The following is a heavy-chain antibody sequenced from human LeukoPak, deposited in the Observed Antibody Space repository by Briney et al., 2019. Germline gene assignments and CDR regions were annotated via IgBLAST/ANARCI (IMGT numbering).Heavy chain of an antibody. CDR3: ARLGVYFDFWFDP. CDR1: GFTFSSYS. V-gene: IGHV3-21*01. D-gene: IGHD3-9*01. J-gene: IGHJ5*02. CDR2: ISSSSSYI. Sequence: NPGGSLRLSCAASGFTFSSYSMNWVRQAPGKGLEWVSSISSSSSYIYYADSVKGRFTISRDNAKNSLYLQMNGLRAEDTAVYYCARLGVYFDFWFDPWGQGTLVTVSS.